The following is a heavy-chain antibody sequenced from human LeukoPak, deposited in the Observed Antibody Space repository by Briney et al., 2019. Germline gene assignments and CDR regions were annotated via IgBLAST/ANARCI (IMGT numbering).Heavy chain of an antibody. CDR2: INHNGGP. V-gene: IGHV4-34*01. J-gene: IGHJ4*01. Sequence: PSETLSLTCAVSGGSFSGYYCSWIRQPPGKGLEWVGEINHNGGPNDYTSLKSRVTISVDTSKNQFSLKLSSVTAADTAVYYCGSQKFDYW. CDR3: GSQKFDY. CDR1: GGSFSGYY.